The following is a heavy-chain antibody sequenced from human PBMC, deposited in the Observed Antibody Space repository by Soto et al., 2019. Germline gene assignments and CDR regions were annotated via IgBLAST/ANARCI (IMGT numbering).Heavy chain of an antibody. D-gene: IGHD2-15*01. Sequence: GGSLRLSCAASGFTFSSYSMNWVRQAPGKGLEWVSSISSSRSYIYYADSVKGRFTISRDNAKNSLYLQMNSLRAEDTAVYYCARGANCSGGSCYPYYYYGMDVWGQGTTVTVSS. V-gene: IGHV3-21*01. CDR3: ARGANCSGGSCYPYYYYGMDV. J-gene: IGHJ6*02. CDR1: GFTFSSYS. CDR2: ISSSRSYI.